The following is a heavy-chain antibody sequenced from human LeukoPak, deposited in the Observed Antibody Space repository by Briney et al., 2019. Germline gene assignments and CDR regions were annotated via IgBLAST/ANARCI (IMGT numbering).Heavy chain of an antibody. Sequence: GGSLRLSCAGSGFTFNTYNMNWVRQAPRKGLEWVSSISSSSSYIYYADSVKGRFTISKDNAKNSLYLQMNSLRAEDTAVYYYARLYDGSAYHADHFDYWGQGTLVIVSS. CDR2: ISSSSSYI. CDR3: ARLYDGSAYHADHFDY. J-gene: IGHJ4*02. D-gene: IGHD3-22*01. V-gene: IGHV3-21*01. CDR1: GFTFNTYN.